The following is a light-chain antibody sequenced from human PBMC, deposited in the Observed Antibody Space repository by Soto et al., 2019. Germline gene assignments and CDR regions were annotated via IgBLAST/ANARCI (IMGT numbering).Light chain of an antibody. Sequence: RPSGVPDRLSGSKSDNTASLTVSGLQAEDEANYYCNANEGLNNVLFSGGTKLTVL. J-gene: IGLJ2*01. V-gene: IGLV2-8*01. CDR3: NANEGLNNVL.